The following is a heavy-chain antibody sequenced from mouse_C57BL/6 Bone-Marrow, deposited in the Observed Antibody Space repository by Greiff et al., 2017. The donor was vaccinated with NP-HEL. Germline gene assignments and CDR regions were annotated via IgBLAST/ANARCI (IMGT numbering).Heavy chain of an antibody. Sequence: EVKLVESGGDLVKPGGSLKLSCAASGFTFSSYGMSWVRQTPNKRLEWVATISSGGSYTYYPDSVKGRFTISRDNAKNTLYLQMSSLKSEDTAMYYCARRGIYYYGSSPWFAYWGQGTLVTVSA. D-gene: IGHD1-1*01. CDR2: ISSGGSYT. V-gene: IGHV5-6*02. CDR1: GFTFSSYG. CDR3: ARRGIYYYGSSPWFAY. J-gene: IGHJ3*01.